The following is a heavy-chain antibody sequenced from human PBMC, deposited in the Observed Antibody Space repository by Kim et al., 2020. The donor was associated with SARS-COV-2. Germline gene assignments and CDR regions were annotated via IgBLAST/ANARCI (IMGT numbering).Heavy chain of an antibody. CDR1: GYTFTSYY. Sequence: ASVKVSCKASGYTFTSYYMHWVRQAPGQGLEWMGIINPSGGSTSYAQKFQGRVTMTRDTSTSTVYMELSSLRSEDTAVYYCAMAGDCSSTSCYWNYYYYGMDVWGQGTTVTVSS. D-gene: IGHD2-2*01. V-gene: IGHV1-46*01. CDR2: INPSGGST. J-gene: IGHJ6*02. CDR3: AMAGDCSSTSCYWNYYYYGMDV.